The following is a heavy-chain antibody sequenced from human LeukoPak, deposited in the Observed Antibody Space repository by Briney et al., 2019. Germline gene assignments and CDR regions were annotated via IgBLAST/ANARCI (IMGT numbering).Heavy chain of an antibody. Sequence: GRSLRLSCAASGFTFSSYAMHWVRQAPGNGLEWVAVISYDGSNKYYADSVKGRFTISRDNSKNTLYLQMNSLRAEDTAVYYCAREPPGPYYVWGSYRFDYWGQGTLVTVSS. D-gene: IGHD3-16*02. CDR1: GFTFSSYA. CDR3: AREPPGPYYVWGSYRFDY. CDR2: ISYDGSNK. J-gene: IGHJ4*02. V-gene: IGHV3-30*04.